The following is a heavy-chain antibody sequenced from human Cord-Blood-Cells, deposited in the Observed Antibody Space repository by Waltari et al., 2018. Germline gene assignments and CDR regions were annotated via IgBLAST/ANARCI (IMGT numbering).Heavy chain of an antibody. D-gene: IGHD2-2*01. CDR3: ARRDGYQLLYYFDY. CDR2: INHSGST. CDR1: GGSFSGYY. V-gene: IGHV4-34*01. Sequence: QVQLQQWGAGLLKPSETLSLTCAVYGGSFSGYYWSWIRQPPGKGLVWIGEINHSGSTNDNPSLKSRVTISVDTSKNQFSRKLSSVTAADTAVYYCARRDGYQLLYYFDYWGQGTLVTVSS. J-gene: IGHJ4*02.